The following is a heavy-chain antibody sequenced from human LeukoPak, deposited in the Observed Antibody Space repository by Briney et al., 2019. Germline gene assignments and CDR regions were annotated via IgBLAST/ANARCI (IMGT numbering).Heavy chain of an antibody. V-gene: IGHV1-2*02. Sequence: ASVKVSCKASGYTFTDYYMHWVRQAPGQGLEWMGGIGPNSGGTNYAQKFQGRVTMTRDTSITTAYMELSRLRSDDTAVYYCARAYSSSSSSDFWGQGTLVIVSS. CDR3: ARAYSSSSSSDF. J-gene: IGHJ4*02. CDR2: IGPNSGGT. CDR1: GYTFTDYY. D-gene: IGHD6-6*01.